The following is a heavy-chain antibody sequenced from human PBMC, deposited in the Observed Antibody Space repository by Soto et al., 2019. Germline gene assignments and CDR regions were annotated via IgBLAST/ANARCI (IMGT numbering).Heavy chain of an antibody. CDR1: GGSISSGGYS. CDR3: ARGYSYGYQPFDY. Sequence: SETLSLTCAVSGGSISSGGYSWSWIRQPPGKGLEWIGYIYHSGSTYYNPSLKSRVTISVDRSKNQFSLKLSSVTAADTAVYYCARGYSYGYQPFDYWGQGTLVTVSS. CDR2: IYHSGST. D-gene: IGHD5-18*01. J-gene: IGHJ4*02. V-gene: IGHV4-30-2*01.